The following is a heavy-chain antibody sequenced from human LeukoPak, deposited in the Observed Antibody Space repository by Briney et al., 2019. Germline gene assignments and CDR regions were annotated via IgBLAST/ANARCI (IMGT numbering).Heavy chain of an antibody. J-gene: IGHJ3*02. CDR2: INHSGSP. D-gene: IGHD3-22*01. Sequence: NASETLSLTCAVYGGSFSGYSWSWIRQPPGKGLEWIGEINHSGSPTYNPSLKSRVTISKDASKNHFSLRLSSVTAADTAVYYCARSPTYYYDSQRGAFDIWDQGTMVTVSS. CDR1: GGSFSGYS. V-gene: IGHV4-34*01. CDR3: ARSPTYYYDSQRGAFDI.